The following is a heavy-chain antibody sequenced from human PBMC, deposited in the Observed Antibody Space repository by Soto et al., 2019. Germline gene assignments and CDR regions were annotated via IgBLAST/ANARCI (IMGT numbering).Heavy chain of an antibody. V-gene: IGHV4-39*01. CDR3: ARHCGGDCYEDYYYGMDV. D-gene: IGHD2-21*02. CDR2: IYYSGST. J-gene: IGHJ6*02. Sequence: PSETLSLTCTVSGGSISSSSYYWGWIRPPPGKGLEWIGSIYYSGSTYYNPSLKSRVTISVDTSKNQFSLKLSSVTAADTAVYYCARHCGGDCYEDYYYGMDVWGQGTTVTVTS. CDR1: GGSISSSSYY.